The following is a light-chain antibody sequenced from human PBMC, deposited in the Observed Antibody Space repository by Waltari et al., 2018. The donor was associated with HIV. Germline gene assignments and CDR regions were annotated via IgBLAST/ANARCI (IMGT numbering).Light chain of an antibody. CDR1: SSNIGSHY. CDR3: ATWTDSLSGVV. CDR2: RNN. V-gene: IGLV1-47*01. J-gene: IGLJ2*01. Sequence: QSVLTQSPSASGTPGQRVTISCSGSSSNIGSHYVYWDQQRPGTAHKLLLYRNNRLPAGVPDLFSGSKSGTSASLAISGLRSEDEAHYYCATWTDSLSGVVFGGGTKLRVL.